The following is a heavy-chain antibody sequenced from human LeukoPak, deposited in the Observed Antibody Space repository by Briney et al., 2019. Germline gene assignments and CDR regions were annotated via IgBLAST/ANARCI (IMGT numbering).Heavy chain of an antibody. CDR1: GGTFSSYA. V-gene: IGHV1-69*04. CDR3: ARGSTAMAPFDY. CDR2: IIPILDIA. Sequence: ASVKVSCKASGGTFSSYAISWVRQAPGQGLEWMGRIIPILDIANYAQKFQGRVTITADKSTNTAYMELSSLRSDDTAVYYCARGSTAMAPFDYWGQGTLVTVSS. D-gene: IGHD5-18*01. J-gene: IGHJ4*02.